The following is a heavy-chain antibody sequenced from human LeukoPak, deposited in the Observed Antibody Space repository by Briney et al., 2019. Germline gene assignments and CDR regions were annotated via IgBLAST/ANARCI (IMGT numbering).Heavy chain of an antibody. J-gene: IGHJ4*02. CDR2: IYHSGST. D-gene: IGHD6-19*01. CDR1: GGSISSGGYY. Sequence: SETLSLTCTVSGGSISSGGYYWSWIRQPPGKGLEWIGYIYHSGSTYYNPSLKSRVTISVDRSKNQFSLKLSSVTAADTAVYYCARVSAVARDYWGQGTLVTVSS. CDR3: ARVSAVARDY. V-gene: IGHV4-30-2*01.